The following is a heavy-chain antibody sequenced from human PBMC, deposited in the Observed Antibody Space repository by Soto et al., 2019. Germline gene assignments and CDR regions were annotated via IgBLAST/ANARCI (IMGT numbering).Heavy chain of an antibody. J-gene: IGHJ4*02. CDR2: IIPIFGTA. D-gene: IGHD3-3*01. Sequence: SVKVSCKASGGTFSSYAISWVRQAPGQGLEWMGGIIPIFGTANYAQKFQGRVTITADESTSTAYMELSSLRSEDTAVYYCASAYDFWSGFDYWGQGTLVTVSS. V-gene: IGHV1-69*13. CDR1: GGTFSSYA. CDR3: ASAYDFWSGFDY.